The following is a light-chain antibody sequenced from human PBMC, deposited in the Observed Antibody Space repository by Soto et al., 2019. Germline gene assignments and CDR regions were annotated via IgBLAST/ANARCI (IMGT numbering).Light chain of an antibody. CDR2: GAF. J-gene: IGKJ1*01. Sequence: EIVLTQSPGTLSLSPGERATLSCRASQSVTSNYLAWYQQTPGQAPRLLVYGAFSRATGIPDRFSGSGSGADFTLTISRLEPEDFAVYYCQQYVSSPWTFGQGTKVEIK. CDR3: QQYVSSPWT. CDR1: QSVTSNY. V-gene: IGKV3-20*01.